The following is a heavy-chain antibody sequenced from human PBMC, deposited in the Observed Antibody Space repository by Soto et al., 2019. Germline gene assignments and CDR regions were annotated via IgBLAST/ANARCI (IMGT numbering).Heavy chain of an antibody. Sequence: PSETLSLTCAVSGGSISSGGYSWSWIRQPPGKGLEWIGYIYHSGSTYYNPSLKSRVTISVDRSKNQFSLKLSSVTAADTAVYYCARSLSHYYGLDVWGQGTTVTVSS. CDR3: ARSLSHYYGLDV. CDR2: IYHSGST. CDR1: GGSISSGGYS. V-gene: IGHV4-30-2*01. J-gene: IGHJ6*02.